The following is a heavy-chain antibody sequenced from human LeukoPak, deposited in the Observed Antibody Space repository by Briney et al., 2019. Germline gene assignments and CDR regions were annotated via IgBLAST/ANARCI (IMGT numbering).Heavy chain of an antibody. CDR1: GYSFTNYW. CDR3: ARLDYIYSPGDY. D-gene: IGHD4-11*01. J-gene: IGHJ4*02. V-gene: IGHV5-51*01. CDR2: IYPGDSDT. Sequence: GESQKISCKGSGYSFTNYWIGWVRQMPGKGLEWMGIIYPGDSDTRYSPSFQGHVTISADKSTSTAYLQWSSLKASDTAMYFCARLDYIYSPGDYWGQGTLVTVSS.